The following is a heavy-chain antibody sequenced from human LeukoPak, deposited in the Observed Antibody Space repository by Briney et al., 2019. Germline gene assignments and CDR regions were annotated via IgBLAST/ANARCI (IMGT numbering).Heavy chain of an antibody. D-gene: IGHD3-16*02. CDR2: ISAYNGNT. CDR3: ATLKRGSYPLY. V-gene: IGHV1-18*01. J-gene: IGHJ4*02. Sequence: ASVKVSCKASGYTLTSYGISWVRQAPGQGLEWMGWISAYNGNTNYAQKLRGRVTMTTDTSTSTAYMELSSLRSEDTAVYYCATLKRGSYPLYWGQGTLVTVSS. CDR1: GYTLTSYG.